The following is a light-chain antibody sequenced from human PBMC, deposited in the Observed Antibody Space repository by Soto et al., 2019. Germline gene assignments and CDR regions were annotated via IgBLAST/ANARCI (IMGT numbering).Light chain of an antibody. V-gene: IGKV1-5*01. CDR3: QQYNSYSWT. J-gene: IGKJ1*01. Sequence: DIQMTQSPSTLSASVGDRVTVTCRASQSINTWLAWYQQKPGKAPKLLIYDASTLASGVPSRFSGSRSGTEFTLTISSLQPDDFATYYCQQYNSYSWTFGQGTKVDIK. CDR2: DAS. CDR1: QSINTW.